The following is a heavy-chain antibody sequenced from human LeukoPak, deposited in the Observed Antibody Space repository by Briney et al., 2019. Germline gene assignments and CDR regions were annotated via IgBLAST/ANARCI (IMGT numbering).Heavy chain of an antibody. CDR3: ARERGRGYSYGYSSFDY. CDR1: GFIVSSVE. V-gene: IGHV3-48*03. J-gene: IGHJ4*02. D-gene: IGHD5-18*01. CDR2: ISGSGSTM. Sequence: GGSLRLSCAASGFIVSSVEMNWVRQAPGKGLEWVPYISGSGSTMYYADSVKGRFTISRDNAKNSLYLQMNSLRAEDTAVYYCARERGRGYSYGYSSFDYWGQGTLVTVSS.